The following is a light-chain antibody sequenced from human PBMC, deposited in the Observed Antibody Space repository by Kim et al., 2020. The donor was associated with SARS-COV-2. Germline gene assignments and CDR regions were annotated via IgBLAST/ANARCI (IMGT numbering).Light chain of an antibody. J-gene: IGLJ2*01. CDR3: GTWDSSLSAGV. Sequence: GQKGTISCSGSTSNIGTNYVSWYQQLPGTAPKLLIYDSHERPSGIPDRFSASKSGTSATLGITGLQTGDEAVYYCGTWDSSLSAGVFGGGTQLTVL. CDR2: DSH. CDR1: TSNIGTNY. V-gene: IGLV1-51*01.